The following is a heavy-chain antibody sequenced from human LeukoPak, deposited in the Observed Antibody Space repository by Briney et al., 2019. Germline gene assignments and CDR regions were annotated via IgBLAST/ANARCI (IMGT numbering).Heavy chain of an antibody. CDR2: ISSSGSTI. V-gene: IGHV3-48*03. Sequence: GGSLRLSCVASGFTFSNHEMNWVRQASGKGLEWVSYISSSGSTIYADSVKGRFVISRDNAKNSLYLQMNSLRVEDTAVYYCARGGYCSGGTCYRFNAFDIWGQGTMVTVSS. J-gene: IGHJ3*02. D-gene: IGHD2-15*01. CDR3: ARGGYCSGGTCYRFNAFDI. CDR1: GFTFSNHE.